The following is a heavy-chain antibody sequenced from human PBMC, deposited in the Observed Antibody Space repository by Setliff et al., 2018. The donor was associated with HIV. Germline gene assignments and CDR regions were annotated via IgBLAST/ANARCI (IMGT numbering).Heavy chain of an antibody. D-gene: IGHD2-21*02. V-gene: IGHV1-2*06. CDR2: ISPDSGAS. J-gene: IGHJ6*03. Sequence: ASVKVSCKASGYTFTSYAMHWVRQAPGQGLEWMGRISPDSGASNYAQKFQGRVTMTRDTSITTAYMELTGLTSDDTAMYYCATDPYSSDWQYFYYYYMDVWGTGTKVTVSS. CDR3: ATDPYSSDWQYFYYYYMDV. CDR1: GYTFTSYA.